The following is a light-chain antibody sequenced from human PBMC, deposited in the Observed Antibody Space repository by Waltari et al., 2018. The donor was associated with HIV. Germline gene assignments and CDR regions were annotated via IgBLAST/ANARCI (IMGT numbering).Light chain of an antibody. CDR2: DSS. CDR3: QQSHSRPLT. CDR1: QNIGNN. V-gene: IGKV1-39*01. Sequence: DIQMTQSPSSLSASVGDRVTITCRPSQNIGNNLIWYQQKPGKAPKHLIYDSSSLRNGVPSRFSGSGSATHFTLTISSLQPEDVATYHCQQSHSRPLTFGQGTKVEI. J-gene: IGKJ1*01.